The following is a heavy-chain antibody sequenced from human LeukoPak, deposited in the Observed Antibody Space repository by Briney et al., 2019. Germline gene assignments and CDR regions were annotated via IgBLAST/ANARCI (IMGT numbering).Heavy chain of an antibody. J-gene: IGHJ5*02. CDR2: IYYSGST. V-gene: IGHV4-39*01. CDR1: GGSISSSSYY. D-gene: IGHD3-22*01. Sequence: SETLSLTWTVSGGSISSSSYYWGWLRQPPGKGLEWIGSIYYSGSTYYNPSLKSRVPISVDTSKNQFSLKLSSVTAADTAVYYCARHAYYYDSSGYYYWFDPWGQGTLVTVSS. CDR3: ARHAYYYDSSGYYYWFDP.